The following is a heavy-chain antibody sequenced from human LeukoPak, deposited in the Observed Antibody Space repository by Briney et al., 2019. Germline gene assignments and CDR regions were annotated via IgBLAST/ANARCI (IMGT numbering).Heavy chain of an antibody. CDR1: EYSFTSYW. CDR2: IHPGDSNI. V-gene: IGHV5-51*01. D-gene: IGHD2-15*01. CDR3: ARQTPNQYGTDV. Sequence: GESLKISCKGFEYSFTSYWIGWVRQMPGKGPEWMGIIHPGDSNIRYSPSFQGQITISADKSISTAYLQWSSLKASDTAMYYCARQTPNQYGTDVWGTGTTVTVSS. J-gene: IGHJ6*04.